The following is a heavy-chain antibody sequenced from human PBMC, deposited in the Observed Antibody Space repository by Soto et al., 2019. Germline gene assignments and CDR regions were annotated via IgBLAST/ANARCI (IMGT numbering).Heavy chain of an antibody. CDR1: GYTLTGYY. V-gene: IGHV1-2*02. CDR2: INPNSGGT. Sequence: ASVKVSCKASGYTLTGYYMHWVRQAPGQGLEWMGWINPNSGGTNYAQKFQGRVTMTRDTSISTAYMELSRLRSDDTAVYYCARDLVGIAVAGTGGPAFDIWGQGTMVTVSS. D-gene: IGHD6-19*01. J-gene: IGHJ3*02. CDR3: ARDLVGIAVAGTGGPAFDI.